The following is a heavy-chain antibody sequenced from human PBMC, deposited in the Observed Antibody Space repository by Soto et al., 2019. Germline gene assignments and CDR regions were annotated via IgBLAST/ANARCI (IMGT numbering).Heavy chain of an antibody. CDR1: GYTFTNYG. D-gene: IGHD3-10*01. CDR3: ARDQEVRGVSTYYYGMDV. V-gene: IGHV1-18*01. Sequence: QVQLVQSGAEVKKPGASVKVSCKTSGYTFTNYGISWVRQAPGQGLEWMGWISGYNGKTHYSDNFQGRVTMTTDTSTRTAYMDLRSLISDDTAVYYCARDQEVRGVSTYYYGMDVWGRGTTVTVSS. J-gene: IGHJ6*02. CDR2: ISGYNGKT.